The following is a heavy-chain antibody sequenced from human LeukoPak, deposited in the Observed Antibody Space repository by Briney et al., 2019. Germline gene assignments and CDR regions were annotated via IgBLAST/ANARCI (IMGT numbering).Heavy chain of an antibody. V-gene: IGHV3-23*01. CDR2: ISDSGGST. CDR1: GFTFSSYA. D-gene: IGHD1-26*01. CDR3: AKGIVGATSKINFFDY. Sequence: GGSLRLSCAASGFTFSSYAMSWVRQAPWKGLEWVSVISDSGGSTYYADSVKGRFTISRDNSKNTLYLQMNSLRAEDTAVYYCAKGIVGATSKINFFDYWGQGTLVTVSS. J-gene: IGHJ4*02.